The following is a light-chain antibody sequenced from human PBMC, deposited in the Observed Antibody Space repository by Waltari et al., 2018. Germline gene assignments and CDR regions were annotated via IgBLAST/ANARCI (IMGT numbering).Light chain of an antibody. CDR1: SNDVGAYTY. V-gene: IGLV2-11*01. CDR2: DVT. J-gene: IGLJ3*02. Sequence: QSALTQPRSVSGSPGQSVTISCPGTSNDVGAYTYLSWYQQHPGTAPKLIIHDVTKRPSGVPARVSGSKPGNTASLTISGLQGEDEADYYCCSYTGSHTLLFGGGTKLTVL. CDR3: CSYTGSHTLL.